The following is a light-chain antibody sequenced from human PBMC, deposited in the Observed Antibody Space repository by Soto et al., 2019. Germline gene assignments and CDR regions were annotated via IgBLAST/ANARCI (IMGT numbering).Light chain of an antibody. V-gene: IGLV4-69*01. Sequence: QSVLTQSPSASASLGASVKVTCTLSSGHSSYAIAWHQQQPEKGPRYLMKLNSDGSHSKGDGIPDRFSGSRSGAERYLTISSLQSEDEADYYCQTWGTGIQVFGGGTKVTVL. CDR2: LNSDGSH. CDR1: SGHSSYA. CDR3: QTWGTGIQV. J-gene: IGLJ2*01.